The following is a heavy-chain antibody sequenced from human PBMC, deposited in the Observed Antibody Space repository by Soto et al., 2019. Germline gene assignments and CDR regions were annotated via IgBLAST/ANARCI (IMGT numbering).Heavy chain of an antibody. CDR3: VSDGRGGWHSDY. CDR2: VNQDGSQS. V-gene: IGHV3-7*01. D-gene: IGHD5-12*01. Sequence: GGSLRLSCEASGFTFSSYWMSWIRQAPGKGLEWVANVNQDGSQSYLVDSVQGRFFMSRDNAKNSLSLQMNSLMAEDTAVYYFVSDGRGGWHSDYWGQGTLVKVSS. CDR1: GFTFSSYW. J-gene: IGHJ4*02.